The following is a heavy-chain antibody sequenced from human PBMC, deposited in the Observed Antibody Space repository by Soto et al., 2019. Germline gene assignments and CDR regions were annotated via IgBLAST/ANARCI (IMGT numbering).Heavy chain of an antibody. Sequence: QVQLVQSGAEVKKPGASVKVSCKASGYTFTSYDIIWVRQATGQGLEWMGWMNPSTGNTDSAEKFQGGLTMTRNTSISTVYTELSSLSFEDTAVYYCARGRIIVAGGFDPWGQGTLVTVSS. V-gene: IGHV1-8*01. CDR3: ARGRIIVAGGFDP. CDR1: GYTFTSYD. D-gene: IGHD6-19*01. J-gene: IGHJ5*02. CDR2: MNPSTGNT.